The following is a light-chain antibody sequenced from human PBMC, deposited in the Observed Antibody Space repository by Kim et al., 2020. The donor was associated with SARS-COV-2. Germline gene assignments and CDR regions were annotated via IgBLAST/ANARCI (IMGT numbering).Light chain of an antibody. V-gene: IGLV3-1*01. CDR2: QDS. J-gene: IGLJ1*01. Sequence: SVYPGQTASITCSGDKLGDKYACWYQQKPGQSPVVVIYQDSKRPSGIPERFSGSNSGNTATLTISGTQAMDEADYYGQAWDSSTAVFGTGTKVTVL. CDR1: KLGDKY. CDR3: QAWDSSTAV.